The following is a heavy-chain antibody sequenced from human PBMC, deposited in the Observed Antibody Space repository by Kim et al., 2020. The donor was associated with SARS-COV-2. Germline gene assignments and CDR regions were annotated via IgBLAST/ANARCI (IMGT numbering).Heavy chain of an antibody. Sequence: GGSLRLSCAASGFTFDDYAMHWVRQAPGKGLEWVSLISGDGGSTYYADSVKGRFTISRDNSKNSLYLQMNSLRTEDTALYYCAKGTVYSYGYWVFTYWGQGTLVTVSS. CDR3: AKGTVYSYGYWVFTY. CDR2: ISGDGGST. D-gene: IGHD5-18*01. V-gene: IGHV3-43*02. J-gene: IGHJ4*02. CDR1: GFTFDDYA.